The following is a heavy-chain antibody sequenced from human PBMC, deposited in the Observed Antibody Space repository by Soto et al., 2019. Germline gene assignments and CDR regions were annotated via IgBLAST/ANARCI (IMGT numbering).Heavy chain of an antibody. CDR3: ARSYYYETTGYYPLDS. V-gene: IGHV4-59*11. CDR1: GGSISNHC. Sequence: SVTLCVTWSVAGGSISNHCGSWIRQTTGKGLEWIGYIYYTGSTNYNPSLKSRVTISLNTSKNQFSLKLSSVTAADTAVFYCARSYYYETTGYYPLDSWGQGTLVTVSS. D-gene: IGHD3-22*01. J-gene: IGHJ4*02. CDR2: IYYTGST.